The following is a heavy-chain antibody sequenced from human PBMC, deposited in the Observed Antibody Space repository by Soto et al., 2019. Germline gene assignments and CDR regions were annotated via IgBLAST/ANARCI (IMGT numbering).Heavy chain of an antibody. D-gene: IGHD3-22*01. J-gene: IGHJ4*02. CDR2: IIPMFGTA. V-gene: IGHV1-69*13. Sequence: GAPVKVSCTTSGGTFSSHAISWVRQAPGQRVGGMGGIIPMFGTANYAQKFQGRVTITADESTSTAYMELSSLRSEDTAVYYCARSRANYYDSRGYYYSTFDYWGQGTLVTVSS. CDR1: GGTFSSHA. CDR3: ARSRANYYDSRGYYYSTFDY.